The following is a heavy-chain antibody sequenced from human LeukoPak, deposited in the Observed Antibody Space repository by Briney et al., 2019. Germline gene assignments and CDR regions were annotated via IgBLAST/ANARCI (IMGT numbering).Heavy chain of an antibody. J-gene: IGHJ4*02. V-gene: IGHV3-23*01. CDR1: GFTFSTYG. Sequence: GGSLRLSCAASGFTFSTYGMSWVRQAPGKGLEWVSAISGSGGGRYFADSVKGRFTISRDNSKNTLFLQMDSLRADDTAVYYCAKHSSSWHYFDYWGQGTLVTVSS. CDR2: ISGSGGGR. D-gene: IGHD6-13*01. CDR3: AKHSSSWHYFDY.